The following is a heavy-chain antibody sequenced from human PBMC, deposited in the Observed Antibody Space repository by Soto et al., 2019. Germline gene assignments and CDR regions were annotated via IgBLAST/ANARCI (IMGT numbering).Heavy chain of an antibody. D-gene: IGHD5-18*01. CDR2: VFHNGEP. J-gene: IGHJ4*02. CDR1: GVSTRSSLYH. CDR3: ARHSETAMVTGFDQ. V-gene: IGHV4-39*01. Sequence: QVQRHQSCPGLVYPSETLSPTCTASGVSTRSSLYHWAWTRHTPEKGLVVIGGVFHNGEPHYIPSLKSRVAMSVDTSKNQFSLTLTSVTAADTGFYYCARHSETAMVTGFDQWGQGTLVTVSS.